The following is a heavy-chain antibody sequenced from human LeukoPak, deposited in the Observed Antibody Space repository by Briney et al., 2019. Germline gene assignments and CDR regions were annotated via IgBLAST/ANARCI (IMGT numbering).Heavy chain of an antibody. CDR1: GFSVGTKY. CDR3: AKDVGSGVFRGSLRYFDY. Sequence: GGSLTLSCEASGFSVGTKYMNWVRQAPGKGLEWLSILYSGADTYYADSVKGRFTISRDSSKNTLFLHMNGLRTDDTAIYYCAKDVGSGVFRGSLRYFDYWGQGTLVTVSS. CDR2: LYSGADT. V-gene: IGHV3-53*01. J-gene: IGHJ4*02. D-gene: IGHD3-10*01.